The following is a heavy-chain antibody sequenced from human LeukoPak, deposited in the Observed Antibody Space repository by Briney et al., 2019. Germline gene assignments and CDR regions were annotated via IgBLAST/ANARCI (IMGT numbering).Heavy chain of an antibody. D-gene: IGHD6-19*01. V-gene: IGHV4-34*01. CDR1: GGSFSGYY. Sequence: SETLSLTCAVYGGSFSGYYWSWIRQPPGKGLEWIGEINHSGSTNYNPSLKSRVTISVDTSKNQFSLKMSSVTAADTAVYYCTRAPPYGSGWSKGVLEYWGLGTLVTVSS. J-gene: IGHJ4*01. CDR2: INHSGST. CDR3: TRAPPYGSGWSKGVLEY.